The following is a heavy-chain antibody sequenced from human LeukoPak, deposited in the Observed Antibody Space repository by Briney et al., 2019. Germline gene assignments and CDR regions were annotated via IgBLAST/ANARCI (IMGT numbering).Heavy chain of an antibody. CDR1: GFTFSSYG. J-gene: IGHJ3*02. CDR2: ISYDGSNK. CDR3: AKVAIVGPTRDALDI. Sequence: PGRSLRLSCAASGFTFSSYGMHWVRQAPGKGLEWVAVISYDGSNKYYADSVKGRFTISRDNSKNTLYLQMNSLRAEDTAVYYCAKVAIVGPTRDALDIWGQGTMVTVSS. V-gene: IGHV3-30*18. D-gene: IGHD1-26*01.